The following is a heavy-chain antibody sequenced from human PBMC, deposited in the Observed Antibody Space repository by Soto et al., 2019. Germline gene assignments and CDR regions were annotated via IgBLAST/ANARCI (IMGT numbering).Heavy chain of an antibody. J-gene: IGHJ4*02. V-gene: IGHV3-30*18. CDR1: GFTFSSYG. CDR2: ISYDGSNK. Sequence: QVQLVESGGGVVQPGRSLRLSCAASGFTFSSYGMHWVRQAPGKGPEWVAVISYDGSNKYYADSVKGRFTISRDNSKNTLYLQMNSLRAEDTAVYYCAKDPSPYSSSWYFDYWGQGTLVTVSS. CDR3: AKDPSPYSSSWYFDY. D-gene: IGHD6-13*01.